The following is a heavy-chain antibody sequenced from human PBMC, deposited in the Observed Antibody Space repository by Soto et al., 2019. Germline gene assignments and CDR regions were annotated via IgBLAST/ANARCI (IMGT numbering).Heavy chain of an antibody. CDR3: ARHPGVVTRGG. CDR1: GGSISSSSYY. J-gene: IGHJ4*02. CDR2: IYYSGST. Sequence: SETLSLTCTVSGGSISSSSYYWGWIRQPPGKGLEWIGSIYYSGSTYYNPSLKSRVTISVDTSKNQFSLKLSSVTAADTAVYYCARHPGVVTRGGWGQGTLVTVSS. D-gene: IGHD3-3*01. V-gene: IGHV4-39*01.